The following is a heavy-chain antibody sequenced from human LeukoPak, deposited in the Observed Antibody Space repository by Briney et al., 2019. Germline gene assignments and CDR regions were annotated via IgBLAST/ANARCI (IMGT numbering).Heavy chain of an antibody. D-gene: IGHD1-26*01. V-gene: IGHV3-13*01. J-gene: IGHJ4*02. CDR1: GFTFSSYD. CDR3: ARALGSCYGGVYFDY. CDR2: IGTAGDT. Sequence: GGSLRLSCAASGFTFSSYDMHWVRQATGKGLEWVSAIGTAGDTYYPGSVKGRFTISRENAKNSLYLQMNSLRAEDTAVYYCARALGSCYGGVYFDYWGQGTLVTVSS.